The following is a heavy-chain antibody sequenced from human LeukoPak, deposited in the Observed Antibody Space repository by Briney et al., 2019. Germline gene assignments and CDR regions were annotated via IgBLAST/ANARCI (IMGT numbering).Heavy chain of an antibody. CDR3: ARGREVLRLGELSWFDP. Sequence: SETLSLTCAVYGGSFSGYDWSWIRQPPGKGLEWIGEINHSGSTNYNPALKKRGTISVDTSKNQLSLKQRAVTAADTAVYYCARGREVLRLGELSWFDPWGQGNLVTVSS. J-gene: IGHJ5*02. CDR2: INHSGST. CDR1: GGSFSGYD. V-gene: IGHV4-34*01. D-gene: IGHD3-16*02.